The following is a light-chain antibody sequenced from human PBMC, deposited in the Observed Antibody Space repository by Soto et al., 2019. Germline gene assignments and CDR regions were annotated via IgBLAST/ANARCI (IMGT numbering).Light chain of an antibody. V-gene: IGLV1-47*01. CDR1: TSNIGSNY. Sequence: QSVLTQSPSASGTPGQRVTISCSGNTSNIGSNYVSWYQHLPGTAPKLLISRDNQRPSGVPDRFSGSKSGTSASLAISGLRSGDEGDYYCAAWDDRLNFLFGGGTKLTVL. J-gene: IGLJ2*01. CDR2: RDN. CDR3: AAWDDRLNFL.